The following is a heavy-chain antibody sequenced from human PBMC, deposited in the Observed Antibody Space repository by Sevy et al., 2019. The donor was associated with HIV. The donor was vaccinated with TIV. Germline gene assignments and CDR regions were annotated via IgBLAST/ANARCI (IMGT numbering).Heavy chain of an antibody. CDR2: ISYDGSNK. D-gene: IGHD1-26*01. CDR3: ARSSGRWGNFDY. V-gene: IGHV3-30-3*01. CDR1: GFTFSSYA. Sequence: GGSLRLSCAASGFTFSSYAMHWVRQAPGKGLEWVAVISYDGSNKYYADSVKGRFTISRDNSKNTLYVQMNSLRAEDTAVYYCARSSGRWGNFDYWGQGTLVTVSS. J-gene: IGHJ4*02.